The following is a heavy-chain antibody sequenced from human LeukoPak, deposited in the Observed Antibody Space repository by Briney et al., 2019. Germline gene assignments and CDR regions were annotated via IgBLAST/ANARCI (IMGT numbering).Heavy chain of an antibody. CDR1: GGSFSGYY. Sequence: PSETLSPTCAVYGGSFSGYYWSWIRQPPGKGLEWIGEINHSGSTNYNPSLKSRVTISVDTSKNQFSLKLSSVTAADTAVYYCARVGYYDFWSGYYRGGPNNWFDPWGQGTLVTVSS. CDR3: ARVGYYDFWSGYYRGGPNNWFDP. CDR2: INHSGST. V-gene: IGHV4-34*01. J-gene: IGHJ5*02. D-gene: IGHD3-3*01.